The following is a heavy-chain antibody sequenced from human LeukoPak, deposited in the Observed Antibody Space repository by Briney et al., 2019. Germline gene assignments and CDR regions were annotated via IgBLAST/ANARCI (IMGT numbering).Heavy chain of an antibody. CDR1: LGTFSSYT. J-gene: IGHJ5*02. CDR3: SREASGDYEGAWFDP. CDR2: IIPILGIA. D-gene: IGHD4-17*01. V-gene: IGHV1-69*04. Sequence: GGAVKVSCKHSLGTFSSYTISWVRPAPGQGVEWMGRIIPILGIANYAQKFQGRVTITADKSKSPAYMELSSLRSEDTAVYYCSREASGDYEGAWFDPWGQGTLVTVSS.